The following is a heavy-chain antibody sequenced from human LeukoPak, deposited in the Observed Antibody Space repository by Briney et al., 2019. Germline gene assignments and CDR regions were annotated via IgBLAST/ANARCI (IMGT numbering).Heavy chain of an antibody. Sequence: GGSLRLSCAATGFTFSNYAMSWVRQAPGKGLEWVSVIISSGDSTYYADSVKGRFTISRDNSKNTLYLQMNSLRAEDTAVYYCAKRSGRGAYYFDYWGQGTLVTVSS. CDR1: GFTFSNYA. J-gene: IGHJ4*02. D-gene: IGHD6-19*01. V-gene: IGHV3-23*01. CDR2: IISSGDST. CDR3: AKRSGRGAYYFDY.